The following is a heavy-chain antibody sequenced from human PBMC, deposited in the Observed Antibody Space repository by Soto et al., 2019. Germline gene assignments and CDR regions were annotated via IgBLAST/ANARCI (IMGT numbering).Heavy chain of an antibody. V-gene: IGHV3-53*01. Sequence: PGGSLRLSCAASGFTVSNTYMTWVRQAPGKGLECVSIIYSDGRTFYADSVKGRFTISRDNSKNTLFLQMNSLREEDTAVYYCAEDERVDYWGQGTLVTVSS. J-gene: IGHJ4*02. CDR3: AEDERVDY. CDR1: GFTVSNTY. CDR2: IYSDGRT. D-gene: IGHD6-25*01.